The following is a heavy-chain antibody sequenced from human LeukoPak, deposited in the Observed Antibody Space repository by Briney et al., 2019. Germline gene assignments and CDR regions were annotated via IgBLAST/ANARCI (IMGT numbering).Heavy chain of an antibody. CDR1: GFTFSSYN. V-gene: IGHV3-21*01. J-gene: IGHJ4*02. CDR2: ISSRSSYI. CDR3: ASGVNHFDY. Sequence: PGGSLRLSCAASGFTFSSYNMKWVRQAPGKGLGWVSSISSRSSYIFYADSVKGRFTISRGNAKKSLYLQMNSLRAEDTAVYYCASGVNHFDYWGQGTLVTVSS. D-gene: IGHD3-3*01.